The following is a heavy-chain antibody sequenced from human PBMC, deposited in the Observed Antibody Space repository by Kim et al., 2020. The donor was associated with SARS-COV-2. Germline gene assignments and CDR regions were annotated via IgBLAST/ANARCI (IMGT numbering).Heavy chain of an antibody. CDR2: RT. V-gene: IGHV4-59*01. J-gene: IGHJ3*02. CDR3: ARAADDAFDI. Sequence: RTNDNPSLKSRVTISVDTSKNQFSLKLSSVTAADTAVYYCARAADDAFDIWGQGTMVTVSS.